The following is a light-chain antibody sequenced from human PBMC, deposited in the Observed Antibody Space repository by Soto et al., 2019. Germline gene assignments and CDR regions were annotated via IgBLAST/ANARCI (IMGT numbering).Light chain of an antibody. CDR2: DAS. Sequence: EIVLTQSPATLSLSPGDKATLSCWASQSVSGYLAWYQQKPGQAPRLLIYDASDRVTGVPDRFSGSGSETDFTLTISSLEPEDFAVYYCQQRSNWPLTFGQGTRLEI. V-gene: IGKV3-11*01. CDR1: QSVSGY. CDR3: QQRSNWPLT. J-gene: IGKJ5*01.